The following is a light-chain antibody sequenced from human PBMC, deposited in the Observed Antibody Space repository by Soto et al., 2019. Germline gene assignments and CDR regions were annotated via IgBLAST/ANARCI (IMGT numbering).Light chain of an antibody. V-gene: IGLV4-60*03. CDR2: LEGGESY. CDR3: ATWDSYTAI. J-gene: IGLJ2*01. CDR1: SGHSSYI. Sequence: QPVLTQSSSASASLGSSVKLTCTLSSGHSSYIIAWHQQQPGKAPRYLMKLEGGESYTKGSGVPDRFSDSTSGADRYVTISNVHPEDEGDYYCATWDSYTAIFGGGTKLTVL.